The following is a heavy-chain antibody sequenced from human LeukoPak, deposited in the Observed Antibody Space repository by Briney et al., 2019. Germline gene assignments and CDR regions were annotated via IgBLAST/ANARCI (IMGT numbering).Heavy chain of an antibody. CDR2: ISPYSANT. V-gene: IGHV1-18*01. D-gene: IGHD2-21*02. CDR3: AGRGNCGGGCYSPYFDY. J-gene: IGHJ4*02. CDR1: GYTFTSYS. Sequence: ASVKVSCKTSGYTFTSYSISWVRQAPGQGLEWVGWISPYSANTHYAQKFQGRVTMTTDTSTTTAYMELRSLRSDDTAVYYCAGRGNCGGGCYSPYFDYWGQGTLVTVSS.